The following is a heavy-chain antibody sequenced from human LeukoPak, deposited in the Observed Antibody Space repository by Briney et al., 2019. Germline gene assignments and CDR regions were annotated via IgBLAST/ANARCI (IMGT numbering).Heavy chain of an antibody. Sequence: SETLSLTCTVSGGSISSNKYYWGWICQPPGTGLEWIGSIYYSGSTYYNPTLKSRVTIFVDTSKNQFSLKLSSVTAADTAVYYCATPYSGGYQGLDIWGQGTMVTVSS. CDR1: GGSISSNKYY. D-gene: IGHD1-26*01. CDR3: ATPYSGGYQGLDI. CDR2: IYYSGST. J-gene: IGHJ3*02. V-gene: IGHV4-39*01.